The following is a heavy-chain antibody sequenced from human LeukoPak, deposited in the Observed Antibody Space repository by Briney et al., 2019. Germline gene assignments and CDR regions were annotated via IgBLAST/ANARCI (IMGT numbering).Heavy chain of an antibody. J-gene: IGHJ4*02. D-gene: IGHD1-26*01. CDR1: GLTFSSYD. Sequence: GGSLRLSCAASGLTFSSYDMHWVRQAPGKGLEWVAVMWDDKSNKYYADSVKGRFTISRDSSKNTLYLQMNNLGAEDTAMYYCARGRSGSYPPGIYWGQGTLVTVSS. V-gene: IGHV3-33*01. CDR3: ARGRSGSYPPGIY. CDR2: MWDDKSNK.